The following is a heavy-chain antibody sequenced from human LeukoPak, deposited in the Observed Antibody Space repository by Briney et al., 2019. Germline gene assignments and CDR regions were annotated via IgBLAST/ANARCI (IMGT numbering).Heavy chain of an antibody. CDR3: AREMNYYDSSDYYYPLDY. J-gene: IGHJ4*02. Sequence: GGSLRLSCAASGFTFSSYAMHWVRQAPGKGLEWVAVISYDGSNKYYADSVKGRFTISRDNSKNTLYLQMNSLRAEDTAVYYCAREMNYYDSSDYYYPLDYWGQGTLVTVSS. CDR1: GFTFSSYA. D-gene: IGHD3-22*01. CDR2: ISYDGSNK. V-gene: IGHV3-30*04.